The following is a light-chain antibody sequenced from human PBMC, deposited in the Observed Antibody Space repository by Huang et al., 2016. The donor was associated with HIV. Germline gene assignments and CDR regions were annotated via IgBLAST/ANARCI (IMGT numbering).Light chain of an antibody. CDR1: ESVGRN. V-gene: IGKV3-15*01. CDR3: QQYSDWPIT. Sequence: EIVMTQSPATLSVSPGERVTLSCRASESVGRNLAWYQQKPGQAPRLLVYGASTRATVISASFSGSGSGTEFTLTITSLQSEQFAVYYCQQYSDWPITFGPGTKVDAK. CDR2: GAS. J-gene: IGKJ3*01.